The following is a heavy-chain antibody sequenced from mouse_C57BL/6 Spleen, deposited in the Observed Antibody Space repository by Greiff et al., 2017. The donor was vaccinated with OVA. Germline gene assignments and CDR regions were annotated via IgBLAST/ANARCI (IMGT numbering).Heavy chain of an antibody. CDR2: ISYDGSN. V-gene: IGHV3-6*01. D-gene: IGHD3-3*01. CDR1: GYSITSGYY. CDR3: ARVGQDAMDY. J-gene: IGHJ4*01. Sequence: DVQLQESGPGLVKPSQSLSLTCSVTGYSITSGYYWNWIRQFPGNKLEWMGYISYDGSNNYNPSLKNRISITRDTSKNQFFLKLNSVTTEDTATYYCARVGQDAMDYWGQGTSVTVSS.